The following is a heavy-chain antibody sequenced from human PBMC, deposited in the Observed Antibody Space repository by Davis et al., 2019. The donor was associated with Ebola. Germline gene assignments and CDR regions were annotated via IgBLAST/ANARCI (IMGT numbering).Heavy chain of an antibody. CDR2: TDTSGTT. J-gene: IGHJ4*02. Sequence: GESMIISCAASDIFISSRYTSWIRHASGTGLEWLSVTDTSGTTDYADSIKGRFTASRDNFKNTLYLEMNSLRCDESAVYYCATDVLSQYSSSSFGFWGPGTLVTVSS. CDR3: ATDVLSQYSSSSFGF. CDR1: DIFISSRY. D-gene: IGHD6-6*01. V-gene: IGHV3-53*01.